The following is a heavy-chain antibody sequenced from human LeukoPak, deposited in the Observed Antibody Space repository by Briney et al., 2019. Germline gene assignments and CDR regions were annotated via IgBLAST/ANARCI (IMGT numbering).Heavy chain of an antibody. CDR1: GLTFSSYG. CDR2: IWYDGSNK. D-gene: IGHD5-12*01. J-gene: IGHJ6*02. CDR3: ARGHIVAIPSSHYYYGMDV. V-gene: IGHV3-33*01. Sequence: PGGSLRLSCAASGLTFSSYGMHWVRQAPGKGLEWVAVIWYDGSNKYYADSVKGRFTISRDNSKNTLYLQMNSLRAEDTAVYYCARGHIVAIPSSHYYYGMDVWGQGTTVTVSS.